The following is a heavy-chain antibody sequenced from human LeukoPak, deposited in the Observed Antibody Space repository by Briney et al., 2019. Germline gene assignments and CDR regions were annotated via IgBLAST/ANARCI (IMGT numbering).Heavy chain of an antibody. D-gene: IGHD3-3*01. V-gene: IGHV4-59*01. CDR1: GAAISTYF. J-gene: IGHJ5*02. CDR2: IYSSGST. CDR3: ARDFWSGPVGFDP. Sequence: SSETLSLTCTVSGAAISTYFWSWIRQPPGKGLEWIGYIYSSGSTKYNPSLKSRVTISVDASKNQFALTLRSLTAADTAVYYCARDFWSGPVGFDPWGQGTLVTVSS.